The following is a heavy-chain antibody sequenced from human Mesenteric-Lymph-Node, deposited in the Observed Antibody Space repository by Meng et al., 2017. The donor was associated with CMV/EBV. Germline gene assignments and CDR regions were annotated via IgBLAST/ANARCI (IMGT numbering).Heavy chain of an antibody. CDR3: ARTGGVYDLWSGYYKNYYYYGMDV. V-gene: IGHV3-7*01. J-gene: IGHJ6*02. CDR2: IKEDGSKQ. D-gene: IGHD3-3*01. Sequence: GESLKISCAASGFTFSSYWMSWVRQAPGKGLEWVANIKEDGSKQYYVDSVKGRFTISRDNAKNSLYLQMNSLRAEDTAVYYCARTGGVYDLWSGYYKNYYYYGMDVWGQGTTVTVSS. CDR1: GFTFSSYW.